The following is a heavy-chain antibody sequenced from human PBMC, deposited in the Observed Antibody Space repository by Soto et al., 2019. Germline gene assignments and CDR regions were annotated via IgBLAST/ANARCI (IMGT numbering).Heavy chain of an antibody. Sequence: SETLSLTCTVSGGSMISYYWSWIRQPPGRGLEWIGFIYYSGSTNYNPSLKSRVTISVDTSKNQFSLKLSSVTAADTAVYYCASSYSGYDWVSYYYYGMDVWGQGTTVTVSS. CDR3: ASSYSGYDWVSYYYYGMDV. J-gene: IGHJ6*02. CDR2: IYYSGST. D-gene: IGHD5-12*01. CDR1: GGSMISYY. V-gene: IGHV4-59*08.